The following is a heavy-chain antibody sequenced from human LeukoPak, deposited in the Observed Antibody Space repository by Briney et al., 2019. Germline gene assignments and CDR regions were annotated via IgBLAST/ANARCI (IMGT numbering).Heavy chain of an antibody. J-gene: IGHJ3*02. CDR3: ARDLPVGYSKKTFLGAFDI. D-gene: IGHD4-11*01. CDR2: IYYSGST. Sequence: SETLSLTCTVSGGSISSGGYYWSWIRQHPGKGLEWIGYIYYSGSTYYNPSLKSRVTISVDTSKNQFSLKLSSVTAADTAVYYCARDLPVGYSKKTFLGAFDIWGQGTMVTVSS. V-gene: IGHV4-31*03. CDR1: GGSISSGGYY.